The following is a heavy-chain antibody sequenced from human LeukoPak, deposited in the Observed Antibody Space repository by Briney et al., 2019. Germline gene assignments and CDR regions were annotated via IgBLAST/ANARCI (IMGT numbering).Heavy chain of an antibody. CDR1: GYTFTGYY. J-gene: IGHJ4*02. Sequence: ASVKVSCKASGYTFTGYYMHWVRQAPGQGLEWMGWTNPNSGGTGYAQKFQGRVTMTRDTSISTAYMELTRLTSDDTAVYYCARERPIVVVVAATDFDYWGQGTLVTVSS. CDR3: ARERPIVVVVAATDFDY. V-gene: IGHV1-2*02. CDR2: TNPNSGGT. D-gene: IGHD2-15*01.